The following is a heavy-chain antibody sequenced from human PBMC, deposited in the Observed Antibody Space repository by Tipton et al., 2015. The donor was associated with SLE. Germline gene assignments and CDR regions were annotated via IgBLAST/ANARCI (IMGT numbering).Heavy chain of an antibody. CDR3: ARDGGGGVLLWFGEFFY. Sequence: QLVQSGAEVKKPGASVKVSCKASGYTFTSYDINWVRQATGQGLEWMGWMNPNSGNTGYAQKFQGRVTMTRNTSISTAYMELRSLRADDTAVYYCARDGGGGVLLWFGEFFYWGQGTLVTVSS. CDR2: MNPNSGNT. CDR1: GYTFTSYD. J-gene: IGHJ4*02. V-gene: IGHV1-8*01. D-gene: IGHD3-10*01.